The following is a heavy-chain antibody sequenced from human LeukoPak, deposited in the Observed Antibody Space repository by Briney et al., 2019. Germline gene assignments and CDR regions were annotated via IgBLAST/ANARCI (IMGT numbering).Heavy chain of an antibody. Sequence: SETLSLTCAVYGGSFSGYYWSWIRQPPGKGLEWIGEINHSGSTNYNPSLKSRVTISVDTSKNQFSLKLSSVTAADTAVYYCARGDSPAMVRGVILRGIWFDPWGQGTLVTVSS. CDR3: ARGDSPAMVRGVILRGIWFDP. CDR1: GGSFSGYY. D-gene: IGHD3-10*01. J-gene: IGHJ5*02. CDR2: INHSGST. V-gene: IGHV4-34*01.